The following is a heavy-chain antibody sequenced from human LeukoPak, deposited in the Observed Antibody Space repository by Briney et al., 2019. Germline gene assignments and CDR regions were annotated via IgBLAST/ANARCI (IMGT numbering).Heavy chain of an antibody. CDR1: GYPFTAYY. V-gene: IGHV1-2*02. J-gene: IGHJ5*02. CDR2: IKPNSGGT. Sequence: ASVKVSCKASGYPFTAYYMHWVRQAPGQGLEWMGWIKPNSGGTRSAQKFQGRVTMTRDTSISTAYMELSSLRYDDTAVYYCATNILVRDIINWFDPWGQGTLVTVSS. D-gene: IGHD3-10*01. CDR3: ATNILVRDIINWFDP.